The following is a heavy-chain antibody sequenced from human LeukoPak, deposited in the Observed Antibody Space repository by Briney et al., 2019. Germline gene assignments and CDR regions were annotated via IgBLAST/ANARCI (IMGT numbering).Heavy chain of an antibody. CDR1: GFTFGDYL. J-gene: IGHJ4*02. V-gene: IGHV3-49*03. Sequence: GGSLRLSCTASGFTFGDYLMSWFRRALGKGLEWIGFISGGTTEYAASVKGRFTISRDDSTSIAYLQMNSLTTEDTAVYYCSRGSGWLSVYWGQGTLVTVSS. CDR3: SRGSGWLSVY. D-gene: IGHD6-19*01. CDR2: ISGGTT.